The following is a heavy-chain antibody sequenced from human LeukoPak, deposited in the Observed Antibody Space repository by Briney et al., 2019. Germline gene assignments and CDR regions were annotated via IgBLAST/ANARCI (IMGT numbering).Heavy chain of an antibody. CDR2: ISAYNGNT. D-gene: IGHD5-18*01. Sequence: VASVTVSFKASGYTFTSYGISWVRQAPGQGLEWMGWISAYNGNTNYAQKLQGRATMTTDTSTSTAYMELRSLRSDDTAVYYCARMDTAMVTFDYFDYWGQGTLVTVSS. CDR3: ARMDTAMVTFDYFDY. CDR1: GYTFTSYG. V-gene: IGHV1-18*04. J-gene: IGHJ4*02.